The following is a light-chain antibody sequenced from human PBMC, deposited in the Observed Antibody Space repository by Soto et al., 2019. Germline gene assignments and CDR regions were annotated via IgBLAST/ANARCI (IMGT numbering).Light chain of an antibody. CDR3: ALYVGSGTVV. CDR1: SGSVSTSYY. J-gene: IGLJ2*01. CDR2: NTT. Sequence: QTVVTQGPSFSVSPGGTVILTCGLTSGSVSTSYYPSWYQQSPGLAPRTLIYNTTTRSSGVPDRFSGSILGNKAALTIPGAQSDDESDYLYALYVGSGTVVFGGGTELTVL. V-gene: IGLV8-61*01.